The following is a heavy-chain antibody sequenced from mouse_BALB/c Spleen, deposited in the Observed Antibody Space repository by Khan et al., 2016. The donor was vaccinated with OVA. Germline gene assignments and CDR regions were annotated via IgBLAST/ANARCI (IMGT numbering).Heavy chain of an antibody. CDR1: GFTFTDYY. CDR2: IRNKANDYTT. Sequence: EVQLVESGGGLVQPGGSLRLSCATSGFTFTDYYMTWVRQSPGKALEWLGFIRNKANDYTTEYSASVKGRFTISRDNYQSILYLQMNTLRAEDSATYFCARDGGKGFDYWGQGTTLTVSS. V-gene: IGHV7-3*02. CDR3: ARDGGKGFDY. J-gene: IGHJ2*01.